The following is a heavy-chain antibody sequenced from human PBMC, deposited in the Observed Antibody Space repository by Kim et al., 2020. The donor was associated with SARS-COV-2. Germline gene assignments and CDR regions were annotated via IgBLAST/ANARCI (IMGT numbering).Heavy chain of an antibody. V-gene: IGHV4-39*01. CDR1: SGSITSGTYY. J-gene: IGHJ4*02. CDR2: IHYLGST. D-gene: IGHD3-22*01. CDR3: ARHTSAYSTLDY. Sequence: SETLSLTCTPSSGSITSGTYYWVWIRQPPGKGLEFIGKIHYLGSTDYNPSLKSRVTISIDTSKKYFSLKFTSVTAADTAVYFCARHTSAYSTLDYWGQG.